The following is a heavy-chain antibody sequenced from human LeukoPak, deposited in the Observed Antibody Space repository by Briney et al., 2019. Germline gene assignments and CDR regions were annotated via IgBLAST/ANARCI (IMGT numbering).Heavy chain of an antibody. D-gene: IGHD3-22*01. CDR2: MISRNNYT. CDR1: GFTFSDYY. V-gene: IGHV3-11*03. J-gene: IGHJ1*01. CDR3: ANLTYYFDSSGYYRGYFQH. Sequence: GGSLRLSCAASGFTFSDYYMSWIRQAPGKGLEWVSYMISRNNYTNYEDSVKGRFYADSVKGRFTISRDNAKNSLYLQMNSLRAEDTAVYYCANLTYYFDSSGYYRGYFQHWGQGTLVTVSS.